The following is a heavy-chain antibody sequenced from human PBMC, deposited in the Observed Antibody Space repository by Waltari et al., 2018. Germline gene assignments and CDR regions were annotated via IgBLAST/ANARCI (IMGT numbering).Heavy chain of an antibody. Sequence: EVQLVESGGDLVQPGGSLRLSCAASGFTLSGYPMNWVRQAPGKGLEWISYISGTGKTIYYADSVKGRFTISRDNAQNSLFLQMNSLRAEDTAVYYCARYSSSWYGMDVWGQGTTVTVSS. CDR2: ISGTGKTI. V-gene: IGHV3-48*04. J-gene: IGHJ6*02. CDR3: ARYSSSWYGMDV. CDR1: GFTLSGYP. D-gene: IGHD6-13*01.